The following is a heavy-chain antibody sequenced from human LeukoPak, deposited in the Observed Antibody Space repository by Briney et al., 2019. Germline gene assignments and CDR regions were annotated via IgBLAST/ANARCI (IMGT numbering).Heavy chain of an antibody. CDR1: GYTFTGYY. Sequence: GASVKVSCKASGYTFTGYYMHWVRQAPGQGLEWMGWINPNSGGTNYAQKFQGRVTMTRDTSISTAYMELSRLRSDDTAVNYCASCSGGSCYSFSLDYWGQGTLVTVSS. CDR3: ASCSGGSCYSFSLDY. CDR2: INPNSGGT. V-gene: IGHV1-2*02. J-gene: IGHJ4*02. D-gene: IGHD2-15*01.